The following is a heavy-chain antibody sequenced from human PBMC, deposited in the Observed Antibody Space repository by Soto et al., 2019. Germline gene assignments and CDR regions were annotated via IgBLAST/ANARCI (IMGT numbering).Heavy chain of an antibody. V-gene: IGHV4-59*08. CDR3: VRQGIGHLHGLVDV. Sequence: QVELQQSGPRLVKPSETLSLTCSVSSGPSSSHNWGWIRQSPGRGLEWIGYVYYTGGTSYNPSLGSRVTISADTSTNHISLTLSSVTAADTAVYYCVRQGIGHLHGLVDVWGQGTTVSVSS. J-gene: IGHJ6*02. CDR2: VYYTGGT. CDR1: SGPSSSHN. D-gene: IGHD3-10*01.